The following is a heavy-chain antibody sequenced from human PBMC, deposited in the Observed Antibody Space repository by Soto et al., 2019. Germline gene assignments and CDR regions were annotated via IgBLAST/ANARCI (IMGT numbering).Heavy chain of an antibody. CDR2: ISSGGSFM. Sequence: GGSLRLSCAASGFTFSSYSMNWVRQAPGKGLDWVSSISSGGSFMFYADSVKGRFTISRDNAKNLLYLQMNSLRAEDTAVYYCARGERLIAAPGTGHYYYYGMDVWGQGTTVTVSS. V-gene: IGHV3-21*03. D-gene: IGHD6-13*01. J-gene: IGHJ6*02. CDR3: ARGERLIAAPGTGHYYYYGMDV. CDR1: GFTFSSYS.